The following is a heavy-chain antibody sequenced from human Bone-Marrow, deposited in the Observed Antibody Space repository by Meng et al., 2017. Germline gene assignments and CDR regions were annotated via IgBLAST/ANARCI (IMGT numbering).Heavy chain of an antibody. J-gene: IGHJ4*02. CDR2: INHSGST. Sequence: RLQTGGRGLLSPAETPSPPAAVYGGSFGGYYWGSSRQPPGKGLAWIGEINHSGSTNYYPSLKSRVTISVDTSKNQFSLKLSSVTAADTAVYYCARGTVGGPAEDHYSGYVFDYWGQGTLVTVSS. CDR3: ARGTVGGPAEDHYSGYVFDY. V-gene: IGHV4-34*01. CDR1: GGSFGGYY. D-gene: IGHD5-12*01.